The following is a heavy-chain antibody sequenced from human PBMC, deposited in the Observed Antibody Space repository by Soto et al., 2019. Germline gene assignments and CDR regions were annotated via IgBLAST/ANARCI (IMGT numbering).Heavy chain of an antibody. J-gene: IGHJ4*02. V-gene: IGHV3-30-3*01. CDR3: ARGPSVAGASYFDY. CDR2: ISYDGSNK. CDR1: GFTFSSYA. D-gene: IGHD6-19*01. Sequence: QVQLVESGGGVVQPGRSLRLSCAASGFTFSSYAMHWVRQAPGKGLEWVAVISYDGSNKYYADSVKGRFTISRDNSKNTLYLQMNSLRAEDTAVYYCARGPSVAGASYFDYWGQGTLVTVSS.